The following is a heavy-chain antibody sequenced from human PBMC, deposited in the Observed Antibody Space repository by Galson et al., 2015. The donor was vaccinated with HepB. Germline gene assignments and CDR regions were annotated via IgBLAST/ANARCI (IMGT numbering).Heavy chain of an antibody. CDR2: ISAYDGST. CDR3: ARGGFVAVVTATLNNWFDP. Sequence: SVKVSCKASGYTFSTYSIAWVRQAPGEGLEWMGWISAYDGSTNYAQKFQGRVTMTTETSTTTAYMGLRSLRSDDTAVYYCARGGFVAVVTATLNNWFDPWGQGTLVTVSS. CDR1: GYTFSTYS. J-gene: IGHJ5*02. D-gene: IGHD2-15*01. V-gene: IGHV1-18*01.